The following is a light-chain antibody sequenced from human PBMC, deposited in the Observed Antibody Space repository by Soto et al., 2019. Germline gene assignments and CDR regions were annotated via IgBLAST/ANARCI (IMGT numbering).Light chain of an antibody. V-gene: IGKV1-39*01. CDR1: QSISSY. Sequence: DIQMTQSPSSLSASVGDRVTITCRASQSISSYLNWYQQKPGKAPKLLIYAASSLQSGVPSRFSGSRSGTAFTLTISSLQPEDFATYYCQQSYSTLGTFGQGTKVEIK. J-gene: IGKJ1*01. CDR3: QQSYSTLGT. CDR2: AAS.